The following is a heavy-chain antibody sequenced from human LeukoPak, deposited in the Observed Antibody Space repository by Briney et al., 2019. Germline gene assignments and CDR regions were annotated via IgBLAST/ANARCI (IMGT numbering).Heavy chain of an antibody. CDR2: IYTRGNT. CDR3: ARARNYYDSSGFYYEGDAFDI. CDR1: GGSISSGSYY. J-gene: IGHJ3*02. Sequence: SQTLSLTCTVYGGSISSGSYYWSWIRQPAGKGLEWIGRIYTRGNTNYNPSLKSRVTISVDKSKNQFSLKLSSVTAADTAVYYCARARNYYDSSGFYYEGDAFDIWGQGTMVTVSS. D-gene: IGHD3-22*01. V-gene: IGHV4-61*02.